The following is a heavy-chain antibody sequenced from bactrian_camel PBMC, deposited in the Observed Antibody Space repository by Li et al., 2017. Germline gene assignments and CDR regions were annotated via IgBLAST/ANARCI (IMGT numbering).Heavy chain of an antibody. CDR3: AADLGPCQVRGRNLVPRPTTFGY. Sequence: VQLVESGGGSVQAGGSLRLSCAASGSTSSPSCMGWFRQAAGKQREWVSSVTTAGATIYADSVKGRFTISKDNTKNTLYLQMNNLKPEDTAMYYCAADLGPCQVRGRNLVPRPTTFGYWGQGPRSPSP. CDR1: GSTSSPSC. D-gene: IGHD1*01. CDR2: VTTAGAT. V-gene: IGHV3S53*01. J-gene: IGHJ6*01.